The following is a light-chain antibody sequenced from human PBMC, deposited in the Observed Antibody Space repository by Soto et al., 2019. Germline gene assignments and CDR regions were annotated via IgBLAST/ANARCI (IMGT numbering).Light chain of an antibody. Sequence: EIVLTQSPGTLSLSPGERATLSCRASQSASSSYLAWYQQKPGQAPRLLIYGASSRATGIPDRFSGSGSGTDFPLTISRLEPEDFAVYYCQQYGGSPLTFGGGTKVEIK. CDR1: QSASSSY. J-gene: IGKJ4*01. CDR2: GAS. CDR3: QQYGGSPLT. V-gene: IGKV3-20*01.